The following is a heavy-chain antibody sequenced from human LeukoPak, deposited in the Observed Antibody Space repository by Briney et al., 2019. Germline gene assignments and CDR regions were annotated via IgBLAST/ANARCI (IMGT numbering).Heavy chain of an antibody. Sequence: GGSLRLSCAASGFTFSTYWMHWVRQAPGTGLVWVSRIKSDGSNSNYADCVKGRFTISRDNAKNTLYLQMNSLRAEDTAVYHCVRVGGRSSIGGVCWGQGTLVTVSS. V-gene: IGHV3-74*01. CDR1: GFTFSTYW. CDR3: VRVGGRSSIGGVC. CDR2: IKSDGSNS. J-gene: IGHJ4*02. D-gene: IGHD3-10*01.